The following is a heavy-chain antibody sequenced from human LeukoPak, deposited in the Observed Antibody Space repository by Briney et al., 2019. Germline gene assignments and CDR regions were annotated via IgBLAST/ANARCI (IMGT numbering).Heavy chain of an antibody. D-gene: IGHD3-22*01. Sequence: EASVTVSCTASGGTFSIYAISWVRQAPGQGLEWMGRIIPILGIANYAQKFQGRVTITADKSTSTAYMELSSLRSEDTAVYYCARDQYYYDSSGYYPPYYFDYWGQGTLVTVSS. V-gene: IGHV1-69*04. CDR3: ARDQYYYDSSGYYPPYYFDY. CDR1: GGTFSIYA. J-gene: IGHJ4*02. CDR2: IIPILGIA.